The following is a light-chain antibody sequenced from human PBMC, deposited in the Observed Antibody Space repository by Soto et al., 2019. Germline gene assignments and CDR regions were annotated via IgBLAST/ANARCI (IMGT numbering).Light chain of an antibody. J-gene: IGKJ4*01. CDR2: GAS. Sequence: IGVTQSPATVSVYPGERATLSCRASQSVNTNFAWYQQKPGQAPRLLIYGASTRATGIPARFSGSGSGTEFALIISGLQSEDCAIYYCQQYHTWPITFGGGTKVDI. CDR3: QQYHTWPIT. V-gene: IGKV3-15*01. CDR1: QSVNTN.